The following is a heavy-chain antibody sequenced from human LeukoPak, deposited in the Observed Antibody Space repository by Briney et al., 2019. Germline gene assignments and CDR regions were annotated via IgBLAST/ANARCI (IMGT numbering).Heavy chain of an antibody. V-gene: IGHV3-23*01. CDR3: AKEPSGSYWY. CDR1: GFTFNIYA. CDR2: ISGSGGST. D-gene: IGHD3-10*01. Sequence: GGSLRLSCAASGFTFNIYAMSWVRQAPGKGLEWLSAISGSGGSTLYADSVKGRFTISRDNSKNTLYLQMNSLRAEDTAVYYCAKEPSGSYWYWGQGTLVTVSS. J-gene: IGHJ4*02.